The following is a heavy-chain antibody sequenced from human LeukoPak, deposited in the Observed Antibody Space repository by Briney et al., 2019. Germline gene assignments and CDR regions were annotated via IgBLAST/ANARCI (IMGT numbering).Heavy chain of an antibody. CDR1: GFTFSSYW. V-gene: IGHV3-30*02. J-gene: IGHJ6*03. D-gene: IGHD5-24*01. CDR2: IRYDGSYE. Sequence: GGSLRLSCAASGFTFSSYWMAWVRQAPGKGLEWVAFIRYDGSYEYYADSVRGRFTISRDNSKTTLYLQMNSLRSEDTAVHYCAKDGGLHLYYYYNYMDIWGKGTTVTVSS. CDR3: AKDGGLHLYYYYNYMDI.